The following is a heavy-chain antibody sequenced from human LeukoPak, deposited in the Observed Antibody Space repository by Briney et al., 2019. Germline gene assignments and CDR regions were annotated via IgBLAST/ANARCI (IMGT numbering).Heavy chain of an antibody. CDR3: AKDFSSGYYYFDS. J-gene: IGHJ4*02. CDR2: INWNSGSK. D-gene: IGHD3-22*01. Sequence: GRSLRLSCAASGFTFDDYAIHWVRQAPGKGLEWVSGINWNSGSKHYADSVKGRFTVSRDNAKNSLYLQMNSLRAEDTALYYCAKDFSSGYYYFDSWGQGTLVTVSS. CDR1: GFTFDDYA. V-gene: IGHV3-9*01.